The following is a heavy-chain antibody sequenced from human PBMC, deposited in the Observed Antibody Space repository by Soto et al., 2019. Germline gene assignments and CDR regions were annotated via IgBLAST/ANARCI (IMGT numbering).Heavy chain of an antibody. D-gene: IGHD3-22*01. J-gene: IGHJ4*02. V-gene: IGHV4-34*01. Sequence: PSETLSLTCAVYGGSFSGYYWSWIRQPPGKGLEWIGEINHSGSTNYNPSLKSRVTISVDTSKNQFSLKLSSVTAADTAVYYCASRDYDSSEVLDYWGQGTLVTVSS. CDR2: INHSGST. CDR1: GGSFSGYY. CDR3: ASRDYDSSEVLDY.